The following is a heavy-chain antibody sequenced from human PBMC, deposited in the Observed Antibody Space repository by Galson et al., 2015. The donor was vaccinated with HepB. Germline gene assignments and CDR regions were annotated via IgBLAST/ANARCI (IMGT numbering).Heavy chain of an antibody. CDR1: GFTFSDYY. D-gene: IGHD4-17*01. Sequence: SLRLSCAASGFTFSDYYMSWIRQAPGKGLEWVSDISSSTIYTNYADSVKGRFTISRDNVKNSIYLQMNSLRAEDTAVYFCARVADADYGDHSHFDYWGQGTLVTVSS. V-gene: IGHV3-11*06. CDR3: ARVADADYGDHSHFDY. J-gene: IGHJ4*02. CDR2: ISSSTIYT.